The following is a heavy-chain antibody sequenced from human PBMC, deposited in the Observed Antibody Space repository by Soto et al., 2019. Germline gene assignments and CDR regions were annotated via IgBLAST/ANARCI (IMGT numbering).Heavy chain of an antibody. CDR3: ARGDCVGGTCYSLAGSFYYYMDV. V-gene: IGHV3-74*01. J-gene: IGHJ6*03. D-gene: IGHD2-15*01. Sequence: EVQLVESGGGLVQPGGSLRLSCAASGFTFGNYWMYWVRQPPGKGLVWVSRINSDGSVSSYADSVKGRLTISRDNVKNTLYLQMDSLRVEDTAVYYCARGDCVGGTCYSLAGSFYYYMDVWGKGTTVTVFS. CDR1: GFTFGNYW. CDR2: INSDGSVS.